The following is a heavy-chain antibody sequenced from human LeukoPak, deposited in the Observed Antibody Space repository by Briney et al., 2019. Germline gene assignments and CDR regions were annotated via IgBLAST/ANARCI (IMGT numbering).Heavy chain of an antibody. CDR1: GGSISSYY. Sequence: SETLSLTCTVSGGSISSYYWSWIWQPPGKGLEWIGYIYYSGSTNYNPSLKSRVTISVDTSKNQFSLKLSSVTAADTAVYYCARETTVTTGGFDPWGQGTLVTVSS. D-gene: IGHD4-17*01. CDR2: IYYSGST. V-gene: IGHV4-59*01. J-gene: IGHJ5*02. CDR3: ARETTVTTGGFDP.